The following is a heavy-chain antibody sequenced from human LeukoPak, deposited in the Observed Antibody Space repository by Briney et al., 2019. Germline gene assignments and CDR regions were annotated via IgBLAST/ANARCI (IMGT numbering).Heavy chain of an antibody. CDR3: AMHVYYFDTSDSYYYFDP. J-gene: IGHJ5*02. V-gene: IGHV4-39*01. CDR2: VSYSGTT. CDR1: SGSITTNRYR. Sequence: NPSETLSLTCAVSSGSITTNRYRWGCLRQPQCKGLDWSVSVSYSGTTYYNQSLKCRVTISMNTSRKQFSLRLSSVTAADTAVYYCAMHVYYFDTSDSYYYFDPWGQGTLVTVSS. D-gene: IGHD3-22*01.